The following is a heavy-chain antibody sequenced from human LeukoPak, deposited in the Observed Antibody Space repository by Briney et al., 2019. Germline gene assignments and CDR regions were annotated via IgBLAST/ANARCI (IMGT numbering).Heavy chain of an antibody. V-gene: IGHV1-8*03. Sequence: ASVKVSCKASGYTFTSYVNWVRQATGQGLEWMGWMNPNSGNTGYAQKFQGRVTITRNTSISTAYMELSSLRSEDTAVYYCARVYSSNWFDWYFDLWGRGTLVTVSS. D-gene: IGHD6-13*01. CDR3: ARVYSSNWFDWYFDL. CDR1: GYTFTSYV. J-gene: IGHJ2*01. CDR2: MNPNSGNT.